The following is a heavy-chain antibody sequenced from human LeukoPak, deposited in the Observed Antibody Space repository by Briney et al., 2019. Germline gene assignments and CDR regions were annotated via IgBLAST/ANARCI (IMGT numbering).Heavy chain of an antibody. CDR3: ARARALQFPDY. CDR1: GFTFSSYA. D-gene: IGHD5-24*01. CDR2: ISYDGSNK. V-gene: IGHV3-30-3*01. J-gene: IGHJ4*02. Sequence: GRSLRLSCAASGFTFSSYAMHWVRQAPGKGLEWVAVISYDGSNKYYADSVKGRFTISRDNSKNTLYLQMNSLRAEDTAVYYCARARALQFPDYWGQGTLVTVSS.